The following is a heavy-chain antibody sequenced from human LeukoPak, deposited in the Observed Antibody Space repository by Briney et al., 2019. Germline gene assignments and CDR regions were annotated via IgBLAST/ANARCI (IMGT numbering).Heavy chain of an antibody. Sequence: PGGSLRLSCAASGFTFSGSAMHWVRLASGKGLEWVGRIRSKANSYATAYAASVKGRFTISRDDSKNTAYLQMNSLKTEDTAVYYCTRAYYYYMDAWGKGTTVTVSS. CDR1: GFTFSGSA. CDR2: IRSKANSYAT. V-gene: IGHV3-73*01. J-gene: IGHJ6*03. CDR3: TRAYYYYMDA.